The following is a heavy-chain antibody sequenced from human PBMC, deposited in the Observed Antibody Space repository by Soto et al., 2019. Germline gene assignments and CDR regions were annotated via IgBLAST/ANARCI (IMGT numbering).Heavy chain of an antibody. CDR3: ARGVVAATPWYYGMDV. J-gene: IGHJ6*02. V-gene: IGHV3-64*02. CDR1: GFTFSSYA. D-gene: IGHD2-15*01. CDR2: ISSNGGST. Sequence: EVQLVESGEGLVQPGGSLRLSCAASGFTFSSYAMHWVHQAPGKGLEYVSAISSNGGSTYYADSVKGRFTISRDNSKNTLYLQMGSLRAEDMAVYYCARGVVAATPWYYGMDVWGQGTTVTVSS.